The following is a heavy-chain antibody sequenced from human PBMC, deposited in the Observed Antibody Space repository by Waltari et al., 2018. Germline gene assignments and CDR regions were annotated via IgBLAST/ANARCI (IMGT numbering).Heavy chain of an antibody. J-gene: IGHJ4*02. V-gene: IGHV3-7*01. D-gene: IGHD3-16*01. CDR1: GFTFTSYW. CDR2: IKQDGSEK. Sequence: EVQLVESGGGLVQPGGSLRLSCAASGFTFTSYWMSWVRQAPGKGLEWVANIKQDGSEKSYVDSVKGRFTISRDNAKNLVYLQMNSLRDEDTAVYYWAREGLGGFDYWGQGALVTVSS. CDR3: AREGLGGFDY.